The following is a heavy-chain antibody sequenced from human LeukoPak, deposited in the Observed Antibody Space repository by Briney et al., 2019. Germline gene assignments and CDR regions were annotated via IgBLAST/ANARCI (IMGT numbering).Heavy chain of an antibody. Sequence: GGSLRLSCAASGFTFSSYAMSWVRQAPGKGLEWVSAISGSGGSTYYADSVKGRLTISRDNSKNTVYLQMNSLRAEDTAVYYCARGFRKIEYWGQGTLVTVSS. CDR2: ISGSGGST. J-gene: IGHJ4*02. CDR3: ARGFRKIEY. V-gene: IGHV3-23*01. CDR1: GFTFSSYA.